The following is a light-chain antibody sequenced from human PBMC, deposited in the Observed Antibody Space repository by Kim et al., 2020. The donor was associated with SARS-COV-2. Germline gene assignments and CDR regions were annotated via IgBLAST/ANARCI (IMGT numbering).Light chain of an antibody. CDR1: QDISNH. V-gene: IGKV1-16*02. J-gene: IGKJ1*01. CDR3: QQYHDFPWT. Sequence: DIQMTQSPSSLSASVGDRVTITCRASQDISNHLAWFQQKPGTTPKSLIYAASSLQSAVPSKFSGSGSGTHFTLTISSLQPEDFATYYCQQYHDFPWTFGQGTKVDIK. CDR2: AAS.